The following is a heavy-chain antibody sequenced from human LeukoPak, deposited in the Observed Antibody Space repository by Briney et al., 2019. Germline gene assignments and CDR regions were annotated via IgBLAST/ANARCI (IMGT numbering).Heavy chain of an antibody. J-gene: IGHJ4*02. CDR1: AFTFSSYW. D-gene: IGHD3-10*01. CDR2: INSDGSST. V-gene: IGHV3-74*01. CDR3: ARAADYYASGIFY. Sequence: GGSLRLSCAASAFTFSSYWMHWVRQAPGKGLVWVSRINSDGSSTTYADSVKGRFTISRDNAKNTLYLQMNSLRAEDTAVYYCARAADYYASGIFYWGQGTLVTVCS.